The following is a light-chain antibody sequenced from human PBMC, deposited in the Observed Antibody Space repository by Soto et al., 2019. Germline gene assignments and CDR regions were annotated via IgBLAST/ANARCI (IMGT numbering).Light chain of an antibody. J-gene: IGKJ2*01. Sequence: EIVLTQSPGTLSLSPGERATLSCRASQSVSSSYLAWYQQKPGQAPSLLIYGASSRATGIPYRFSGSGSGTDFTLTISRLEPEDFAVYYCQQYGSSPYTFGQGTKLEIK. CDR1: QSVSSSY. V-gene: IGKV3-20*01. CDR2: GAS. CDR3: QQYGSSPYT.